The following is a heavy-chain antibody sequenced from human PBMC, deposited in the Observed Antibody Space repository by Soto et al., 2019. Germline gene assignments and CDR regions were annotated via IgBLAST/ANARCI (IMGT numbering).Heavy chain of an antibody. CDR2: INPSGGST. V-gene: IGHV1-46*01. J-gene: IGHJ5*02. D-gene: IGHD6-19*01. CDR1: GYTFTSYY. CDR3: ARSNSSGLLGHWFGP. Sequence: ASVKVSCKASGYTFTSYYMHWVRQAPGQGLEWMGIINPSGGSTSYAQKFQGRVTMTRDTSTSTVYMELSSLRSEDTAVYYCARSNSSGLLGHWFGPWGQGTLVTVSS.